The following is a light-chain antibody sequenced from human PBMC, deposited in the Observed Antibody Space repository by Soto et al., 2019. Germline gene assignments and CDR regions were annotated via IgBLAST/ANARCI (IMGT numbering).Light chain of an antibody. Sequence: ENVLTQSPATLSLSPGEGATLSCRASQSVNNYLTWYQQKPGQAPRLLIYDASNRATGIPARFSGSGSGTDFTLTINSLEPEDFAVYYCQQHSNWPLTFGGGTKVEIK. J-gene: IGKJ4*01. CDR2: DAS. V-gene: IGKV3-11*01. CDR1: QSVNNY. CDR3: QQHSNWPLT.